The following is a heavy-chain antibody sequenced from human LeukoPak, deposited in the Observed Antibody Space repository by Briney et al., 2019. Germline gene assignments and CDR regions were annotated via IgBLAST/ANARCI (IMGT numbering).Heavy chain of an antibody. CDR3: ATLGYSYGTDY. CDR1: SGSISTSNYY. J-gene: IGHJ4*02. Sequence: SETLSLTCTVSSGSISTSNYYWGWVRQPPGKALEWIGNIFYSGSTYYSPSLKSRVTISVDTSKNQFSLKLSSVTAADTAVYYCATLGYSYGTDYWGQGTLVTVSS. CDR2: IFYSGST. D-gene: IGHD5-18*01. V-gene: IGHV4-39*07.